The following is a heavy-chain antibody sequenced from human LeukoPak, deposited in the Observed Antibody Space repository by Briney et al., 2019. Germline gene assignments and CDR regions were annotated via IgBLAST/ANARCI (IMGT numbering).Heavy chain of an antibody. Sequence: ASVKVSCKASGYTFTSYGISWVRQAPGQGLEWMGWISAYNGNTNYAQKLQGRVTMTTDTSTSTAYMELRSLRSDDTAVYYCARYLPLGYCSSTSCYGDALDIWGQGTMVTVPS. J-gene: IGHJ3*02. CDR3: ARYLPLGYCSSTSCYGDALDI. V-gene: IGHV1-18*01. D-gene: IGHD2-2*01. CDR1: GYTFTSYG. CDR2: ISAYNGNT.